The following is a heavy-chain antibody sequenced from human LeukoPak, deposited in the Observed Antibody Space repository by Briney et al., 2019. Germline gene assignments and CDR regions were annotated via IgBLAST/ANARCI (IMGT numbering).Heavy chain of an antibody. CDR1: GGTFSSYA. V-gene: IGHV1-69*01. D-gene: IGHD3-3*01. J-gene: IGHJ4*02. Sequence: GSSVKVSCKASGGTFSSYAISWVRQAPGEGLEWMGGIIPIFGTANYAQKFQGRVTITADESTSTAYMELSSLRSEDTAVYYCARGPSRITIFGVLDYWGQGTLVTVSS. CDR2: IIPIFGTA. CDR3: ARGPSRITIFGVLDY.